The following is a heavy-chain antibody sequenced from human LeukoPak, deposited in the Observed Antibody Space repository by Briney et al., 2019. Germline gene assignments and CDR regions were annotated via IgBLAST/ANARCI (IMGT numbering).Heavy chain of an antibody. CDR2: IQPGESDT. D-gene: IGHD5-18*01. V-gene: IGHV5-51*01. J-gene: IGHJ4*02. CDR1: GYSFTSYW. CDR3: ARPESHISMVNY. Sequence: GESLKISCKGSGYSFTSYWIGWVRQIPGKGLEWMAIIQPGESDTRYSPSFQGQVTISGDKSISTAYLQWSSLKASDTAMYYCARPESHISMVNYWGQGTLVTVSS.